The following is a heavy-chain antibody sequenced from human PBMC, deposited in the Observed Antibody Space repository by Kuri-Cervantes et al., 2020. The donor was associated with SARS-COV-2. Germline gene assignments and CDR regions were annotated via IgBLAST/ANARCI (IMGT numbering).Heavy chain of an antibody. CDR3: ARNGGVVPTPVDYYYAMDV. Sequence: ASVKVSCKASGYSLTNYDSIWVRQAPGQGLEWMGWIGTNNGNKVYAQKFQGRVTMTTDTSTNTASMELTSMRSDDTAVYYCARNGGVVPTPVDYYYAMDVWGKGPRSPSPQ. J-gene: IGHJ6*01. D-gene: IGHD2-2*01. CDR2: IGTNNGNK. V-gene: IGHV1-18*01. CDR1: GYSLTNYD.